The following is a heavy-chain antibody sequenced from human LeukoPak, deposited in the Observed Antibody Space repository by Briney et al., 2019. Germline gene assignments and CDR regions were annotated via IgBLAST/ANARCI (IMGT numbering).Heavy chain of an antibody. D-gene: IGHD2/OR15-2a*01. J-gene: IGHJ4*02. CDR2: IKSNADGGTP. CDR3: TTFYHEYSPY. CDR1: GFSFMNAW. Sequence: PGGSLRLSCAASGFSFMNAWMIWVRQAPGKGLEWVGRIKSNADGGTPDYAAPARGRFTISRDDPKNTLYPQMNSLKTEDTAVYYCTTFYHEYSPYWGRGTLVTVSS. V-gene: IGHV3-15*01.